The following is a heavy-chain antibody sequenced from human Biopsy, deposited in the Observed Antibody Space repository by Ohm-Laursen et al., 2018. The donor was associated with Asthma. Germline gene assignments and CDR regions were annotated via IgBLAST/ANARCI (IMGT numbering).Heavy chain of an antibody. V-gene: IGHV1-3*01. Sequence: GASVKVSCKASGYTFISYAIHWVRQAPGQRLEWMGWINAGIGTTKYSQKFQGRVTISRDTSASTAYMDLSSLRSEDTAVYYCARTYYDFLTGQVNDAFDMWGQGTMVTVSS. J-gene: IGHJ3*02. CDR1: GYTFISYA. D-gene: IGHD3-9*01. CDR3: ARTYYDFLTGQVNDAFDM. CDR2: INAGIGTT.